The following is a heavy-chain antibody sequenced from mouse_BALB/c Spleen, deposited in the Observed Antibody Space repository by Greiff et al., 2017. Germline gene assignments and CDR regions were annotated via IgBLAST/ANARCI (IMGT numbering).Heavy chain of an antibody. CDR2: ISDGGSYT. D-gene: IGHD1-1*01. Sequence: EVKLVESGGGLVKPGGSLKLSCAASGFTFSDYYMYWVRPTPDKRLEWVATISDGGSYTYYPDSVKGRFTISRDNAKNNLYLQMSSLKSEDTAMYYCARGDYYYGSSGPYYAMDYWGQGTSVTVAS. J-gene: IGHJ4*01. CDR1: GFTFSDYY. V-gene: IGHV5-4*02. CDR3: ARGDYYYGSSGPYYAMDY.